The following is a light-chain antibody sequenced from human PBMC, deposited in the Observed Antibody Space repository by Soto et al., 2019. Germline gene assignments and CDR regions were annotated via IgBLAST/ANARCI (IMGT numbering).Light chain of an antibody. J-gene: IGLJ2*01. V-gene: IGLV2-11*01. CDR3: SSNTSTISVV. CDR2: NVI. CDR1: SSDVGGYNF. Sequence: QSVLTQPRSVSGSPGQSVTISCTGTSSDVGGYNFVSWYQHHPGKAPKLMIYNVIQRPSGVPDRFSASKSGNTASLTISGLQAEDEADYYCSSNTSTISVVFGGGTKLTVL.